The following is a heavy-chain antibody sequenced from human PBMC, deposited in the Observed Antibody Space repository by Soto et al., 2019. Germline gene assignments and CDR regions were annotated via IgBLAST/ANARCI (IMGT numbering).Heavy chain of an antibody. CDR3: ARDLSNYQDIGVVPAAMAPGAIDI. D-gene: IGHD2-2*01. J-gene: IGHJ3*02. CDR2: IKQDGSEK. V-gene: IGHV3-7*01. CDR1: GFTFSSYW. Sequence: GGSLRLSCAASGFTFSSYWMSWVRQAPGKGLEWVANIKQDGSEKYYVDSVKGRFTISRDNAKNSLYLQMNSLRAEDTAVYYCARDLSNYQDIGVVPAAMAPGAIDIWGQGTRVTVAS.